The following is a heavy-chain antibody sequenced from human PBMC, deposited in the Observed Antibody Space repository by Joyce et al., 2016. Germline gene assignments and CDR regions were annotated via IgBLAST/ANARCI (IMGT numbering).Heavy chain of an antibody. D-gene: IGHD5-12*01. CDR1: GLAFSIYA. CDR3: ASLRGGNDYDY. J-gene: IGHJ4*02. CDR2: ISSGSEYI. V-gene: IGHV3-21*01. Sequence: EVQLVESGGGLVKPGESLRLSCAASGLAFSIYAMNWVRQTPGKGLEWVSSISSGSEYIYYADSVQGRFTISRDNGKKSLYLEMNHLRVEDTAVYYCASLRGGNDYDYWGQGTLVTVSP.